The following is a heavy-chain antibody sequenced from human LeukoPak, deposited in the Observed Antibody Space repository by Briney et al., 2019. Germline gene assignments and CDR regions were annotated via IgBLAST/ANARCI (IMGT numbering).Heavy chain of an antibody. CDR1: GYTFSNYG. CDR2: ISTSNGKT. J-gene: IGHJ4*02. V-gene: IGHV1-18*01. D-gene: IGHD3-3*01. CDR3: ARGGALAIFGVVTPLDY. Sequence: GASVKVSCKASGYTFSNYGISWVRQAPGQGLEWMGWISTSNGKTYYAQKVQGRVTMTTDTSTSIVSMELRSLRSDDTAVYYCARGGALAIFGVVTPLDYWGLGTLVTVSS.